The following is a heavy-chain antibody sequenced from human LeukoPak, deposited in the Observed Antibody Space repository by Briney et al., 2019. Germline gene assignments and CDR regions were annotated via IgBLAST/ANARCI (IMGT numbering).Heavy chain of an antibody. D-gene: IGHD6-19*01. CDR3: VRVGSGATRADTLDL. CDR1: GFTFSAYS. J-gene: IGHJ3*01. Sequence: PGGSLRLSCAASGFTFSAYSMNWVRQAPGEGLEWVSSIGAAGSHIYYADSMKGRFTTSRDNAKSSLFLQMNSLRAEDTGIYYCVRVGSGATRADTLDLWGQGTMVTVSS. V-gene: IGHV3-21*01. CDR2: IGAAGSHI.